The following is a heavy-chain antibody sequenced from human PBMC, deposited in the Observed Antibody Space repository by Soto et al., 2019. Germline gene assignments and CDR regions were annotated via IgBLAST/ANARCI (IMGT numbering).Heavy chain of an antibody. V-gene: IGHV5-51*01. J-gene: IGHJ4*02. CDR2: IYSGDSDI. Sequence: PGESLKISCKASGYTFTTYWIGWVRQRPGKGLEWMGIIYSGDSDIRYSPSFEGQVTISADTSLSTAYLQWGSLKASDTAMYYCARQCGSGSFDYWGQGTLVTVSS. D-gene: IGHD3-10*01. CDR3: ARQCGSGSFDY. CDR1: GYTFTTYW.